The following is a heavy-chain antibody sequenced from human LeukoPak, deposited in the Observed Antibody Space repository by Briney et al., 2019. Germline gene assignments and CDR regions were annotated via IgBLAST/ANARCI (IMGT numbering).Heavy chain of an antibody. CDR1: GYTFTSYG. J-gene: IGHJ4*02. D-gene: IGHD1-26*01. CDR2: ISAYNGNT. Sequence: ASVKVTCKASGYTFTSYGISWVRQAPGQGLEWMGWISAYNGNTNYAQKLQGRVTMTTDTSTSTAYMELRSLRSDDTAVYYCARDKGSGATNYFDYWGQGTLVTVSS. CDR3: ARDKGSGATNYFDY. V-gene: IGHV1-18*01.